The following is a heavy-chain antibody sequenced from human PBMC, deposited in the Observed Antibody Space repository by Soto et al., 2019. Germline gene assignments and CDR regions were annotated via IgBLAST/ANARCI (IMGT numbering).Heavy chain of an antibody. Sequence: ASVKVSCKASGGTFSSYAISWVRQAPGQGLEWMGGIIPIFGTANYAQKFQGRVTITADESTSTAYMELSSLRSEDTAVYYCARMNSSSPRKAKYYYYYGMDVWGQGITVTVSS. J-gene: IGHJ6*02. D-gene: IGHD6-6*01. CDR1: GGTFSSYA. CDR2: IIPIFGTA. V-gene: IGHV1-69*13. CDR3: ARMNSSSPRKAKYYYYYGMDV.